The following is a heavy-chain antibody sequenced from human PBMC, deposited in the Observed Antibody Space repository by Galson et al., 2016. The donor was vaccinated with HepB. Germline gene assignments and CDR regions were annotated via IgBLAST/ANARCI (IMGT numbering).Heavy chain of an antibody. Sequence: SLRLSCAASGFTFSTYAMNWVRQAPGKGLEWVALISYDGSKKHYADSVKGRFTISRDNSKNTLYLQMNSLRAEDTAVYYCARVRRGQNHLLFRTDYFYYWGQGTRFTVPS. V-gene: IGHV3-30*04. J-gene: IGHJ4*02. CDR3: ARVRRGQNHLLFRTDYFYY. D-gene: IGHD2-21*02. CDR1: GFTFSTYA. CDR2: ISYDGSKK.